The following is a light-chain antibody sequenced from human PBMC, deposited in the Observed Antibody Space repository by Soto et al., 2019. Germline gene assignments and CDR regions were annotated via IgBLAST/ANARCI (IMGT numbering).Light chain of an antibody. CDR3: QSYDTSLSGGSV. CDR2: GNN. J-gene: IGLJ1*01. Sequence: QSALTQSPSVSGAPGQRVSISCTGTSSNIGAGFDVHWYQQLPATAPKLLIYGNNNRPSGVPDRFSGSKSVTSASLAITGLQADDEADYYCQSYDTSLSGGSVFGTGTKLTVL. CDR1: SSNIGAGFD. V-gene: IGLV1-40*01.